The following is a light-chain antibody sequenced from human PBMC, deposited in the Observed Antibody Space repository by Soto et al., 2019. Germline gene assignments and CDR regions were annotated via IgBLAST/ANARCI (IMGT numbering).Light chain of an antibody. J-gene: IGLJ2*01. Sequence: QSALTQPASVSGSPGQSITISCTGTSSDVGGYNYVSWYQQHPGKAPELMIYDVSYRPSGVSSRFSGSKSGNTASLTISGLQAEDEADYYCSSYTSSSTVIFGGGTQLPS. V-gene: IGLV2-14*03. CDR1: SSDVGGYNY. CDR3: SSYTSSSTVI. CDR2: DVS.